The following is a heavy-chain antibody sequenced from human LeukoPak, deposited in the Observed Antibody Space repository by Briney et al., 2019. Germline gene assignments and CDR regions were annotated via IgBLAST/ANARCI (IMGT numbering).Heavy chain of an antibody. V-gene: IGHV4-4*07. CDR2: IYTSGST. J-gene: IGHJ3*02. D-gene: IGHD1-26*01. CDR3: ARLGGSSPPNAFDI. CDR1: GGSISSYY. Sequence: SETLSLTCTVSGGSISSYYWSWIRQPAGKGLEWIGRIYTSGSTNYNPSLKSRVTISVDTSKNQFSLKLSSVTAADTAVYYCARLGGSSPPNAFDIWGQGTMVTVSS.